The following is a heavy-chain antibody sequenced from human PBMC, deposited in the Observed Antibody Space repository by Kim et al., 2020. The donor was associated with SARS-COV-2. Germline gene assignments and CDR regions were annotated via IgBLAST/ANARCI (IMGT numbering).Heavy chain of an antibody. V-gene: IGHV4-61*01. J-gene: IGHJ4*02. CDR1: GVSVGSGNYD. CDR2: ISYSGST. CDR3: AKDGDY. Sequence: SETLSLTCTVSGVSVGSGNYDWHWSRQPPGKGLEWIGSISYSGSTDYSPSLKSRVTISVDMSKNQFSLNLNYVTAADTAVYYCAKDGDYLGPGILVTVSS.